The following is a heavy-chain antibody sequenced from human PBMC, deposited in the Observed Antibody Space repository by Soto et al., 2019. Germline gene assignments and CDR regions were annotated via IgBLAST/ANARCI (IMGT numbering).Heavy chain of an antibody. CDR1: GYTFSSYW. D-gene: IGHD3-10*01. J-gene: IGHJ4*02. Sequence: GLSLRLSCAASGYTFSSYWMHWVRKAPGKGLVWVSRINSDGSSTSYADSVKGRFTIPRDNAKNTLYLQMNSRRAEDTAVYYCARDWTLGRFGALPFDYWGEGTLVTVSS. CDR3: ARDWTLGRFGALPFDY. V-gene: IGHV3-74*01. CDR2: INSDGSST.